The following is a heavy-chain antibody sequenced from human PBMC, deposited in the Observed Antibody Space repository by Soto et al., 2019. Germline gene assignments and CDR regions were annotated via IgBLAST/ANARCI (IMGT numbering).Heavy chain of an antibody. CDR2: IDPSGGVT. J-gene: IGHJ4*01. V-gene: IGHV1-46*01. Sequence: ASVKVSCKASGYTFTKFHIHWVRQAPGQGLEWKGMIDPSGGVTRDAKRFQGRITMNSDTSTSSVYMEMRGLTSEDTAVYYCARDLIGHDNYETIGYYFDHWGPGTLVTVS. CDR3: ARDLIGHDNYETIGYYFDH. CDR1: GYTFTKFH. D-gene: IGHD3-16*01.